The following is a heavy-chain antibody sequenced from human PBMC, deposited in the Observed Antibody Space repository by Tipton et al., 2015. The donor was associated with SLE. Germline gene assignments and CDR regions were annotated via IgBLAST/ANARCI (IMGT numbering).Heavy chain of an antibody. D-gene: IGHD3-3*01. V-gene: IGHV3-30*03. Sequence: SLRLSCAASGFTFRSYDMHWVRQAQGKGPEWLAIISDDGTKQYYADSVKGRFTISRDNSENTLYLQMNSLRPDDTAVYYCARVFIVDSWSGCLFDYWGQGTLVTVSS. CDR3: ARVFIVDSWSGCLFDY. J-gene: IGHJ4*02. CDR1: GFTFRSYD. CDR2: ISDDGTKQ.